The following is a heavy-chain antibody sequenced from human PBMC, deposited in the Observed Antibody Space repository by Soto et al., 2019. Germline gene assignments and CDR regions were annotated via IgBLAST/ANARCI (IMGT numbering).Heavy chain of an antibody. CDR2: ISPFNGNT. CDR1: GYRFTRNG. D-gene: IGHD3-22*01. V-gene: IGHV1-18*01. Sequence: GASVKVSCKTSGYRFTRNGVSWVRQAPGQGLEWMGWISPFNGNTNYAHHFRGKITMTTDTSTNTASLEVRSLTYDDTAVYFCVRDYSRFPEVWGQGTLVTVTS. CDR3: VRDYSRFPEV. J-gene: IGHJ4*02.